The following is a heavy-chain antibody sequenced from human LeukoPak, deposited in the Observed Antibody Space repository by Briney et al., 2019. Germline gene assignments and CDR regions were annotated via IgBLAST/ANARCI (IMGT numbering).Heavy chain of an antibody. J-gene: IGHJ4*02. V-gene: IGHV4-34*01. CDR2: INHSGST. Sequence: PSETLSLTCAVYGGSFSGYYWSWIRQPPGKGLEWIGEINHSGSTNYNPSLKSRVTISVDTSKNQFSLKLSSVTAAATAVYYCASGGYSSSWYGGYWGQGTLVTVSS. CDR3: ASGGYSSSWYGGY. CDR1: GGSFSGYY. D-gene: IGHD6-13*01.